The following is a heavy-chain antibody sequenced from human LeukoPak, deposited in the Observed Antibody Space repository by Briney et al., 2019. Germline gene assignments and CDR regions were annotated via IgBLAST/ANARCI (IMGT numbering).Heavy chain of an antibody. Sequence: GGSLRLSCAASGFTFSSYAMSWVRQAPGKGLEWVSAISGSGGSTYYADSVKGRFTISRDNSKNTLYLQMNSLRAEDTAVYYCAKVSPYYYGSGSYYNDYWGQGTLVTVSS. CDR2: ISGSGGST. CDR3: AKVSPYYYGSGSYYNDY. J-gene: IGHJ4*02. D-gene: IGHD3-10*01. CDR1: GFTFSSYA. V-gene: IGHV3-23*01.